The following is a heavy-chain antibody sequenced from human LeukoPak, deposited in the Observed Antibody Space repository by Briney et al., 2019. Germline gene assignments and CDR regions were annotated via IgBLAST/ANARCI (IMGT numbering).Heavy chain of an antibody. V-gene: IGHV3-7*01. CDR2: IKQDGDEK. CDR1: GFTFSSYY. Sequence: GGSLRLSCAASGFTFSSYYMSWVRQAPGKGLEWVANIKQDGDEKHYVDSVKGRFTSSRDNAKRSLYLEMNSLRADDTAVYYCARDPRGSEYSHFDSWGQGTQVTVSS. J-gene: IGHJ4*02. D-gene: IGHD3-10*01. CDR3: ARDPRGSEYSHFDS.